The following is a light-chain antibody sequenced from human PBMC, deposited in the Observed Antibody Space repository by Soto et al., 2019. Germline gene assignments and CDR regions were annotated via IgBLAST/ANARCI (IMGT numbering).Light chain of an antibody. CDR3: QQYDDSARYK. CDR1: QSINTRY. V-gene: IGKV3-20*01. J-gene: IGKJ2*01. Sequence: EIVLTQSPGTLSLSPGERATLSCRASQSINTRYSAWYQQKPGQPPRLLIYATSSRAPGIPDRFSGSGSGTAFTLTISRLEPEDFAVYYCQQYDDSARYKFGQGTNLDIK. CDR2: ATS.